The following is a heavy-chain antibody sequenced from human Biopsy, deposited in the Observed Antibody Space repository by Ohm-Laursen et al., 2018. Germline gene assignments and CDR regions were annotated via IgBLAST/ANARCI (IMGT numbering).Heavy chain of an antibody. J-gene: IGHJ5*02. CDR1: GDSISSYY. D-gene: IGHD2-2*01. Sequence: SQTLSLTCTVSGDSISSYYWSWIRQPPGKGLEWIGEVHHDGRANYNPSLKSRVTISGDMSKKQFSLKLSGVTAADTAVYYCARFIVPSLHCSNGVCPIRWFDPWGQGTLVTVSS. CDR3: ARFIVPSLHCSNGVCPIRWFDP. CDR2: VHHDGRA. V-gene: IGHV4-34*01.